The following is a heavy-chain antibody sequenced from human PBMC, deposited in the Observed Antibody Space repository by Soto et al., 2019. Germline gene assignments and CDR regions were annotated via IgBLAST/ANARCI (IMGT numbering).Heavy chain of an antibody. CDR3: TREGGCSGGSCGLFDY. V-gene: IGHV3-53*02. J-gene: IGHJ4*02. Sequence: EVQLVETGGGLIQPGGSLRLSCAASGFTVSSNYMSWVRQAPGKGLEWVSVIYSGGSTYYADSVKGRFTISRDNSKNTLYLQMNSLRAEDTAVYYCTREGGCSGGSCGLFDYWGQGTLVTVSS. CDR2: IYSGGST. CDR1: GFTVSSNY. D-gene: IGHD2-15*01.